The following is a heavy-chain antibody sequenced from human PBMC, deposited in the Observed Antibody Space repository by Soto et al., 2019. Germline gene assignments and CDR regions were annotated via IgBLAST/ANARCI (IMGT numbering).Heavy chain of an antibody. V-gene: IGHV2-5*02. CDR2: LYWDDDK. CDR3: APSLNGFYEY. D-gene: IGHD3-16*02. CDR1: GFSLSTSGVG. Sequence: QITLKESGPTLVKPTQTLTLTCTFSGFSLSTSGVGVGWIRQPPGKALEWLALLYWDDDKRYSPSLKSRLPITKDTSKNQVVLTLTIMDPVDTASSYCAPSLNGFYEYWGQGTLVTVSS. J-gene: IGHJ4*02.